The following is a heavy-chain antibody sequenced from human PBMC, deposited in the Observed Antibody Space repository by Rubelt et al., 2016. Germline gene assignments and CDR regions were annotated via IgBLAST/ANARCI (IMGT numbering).Heavy chain of an antibody. V-gene: IGHV4-39*06. CDR1: DGSISDSSYY. CDR2: IYYSGRT. J-gene: IGHJ5*01. Sequence: RLQLQESGPGLVKSSETLSLTCTVSDGSISDSSYYWGWIRQPPGKGLGWIGNIYYSGRTYYNPSLKSRVAVSVNTSKNQFSLNLRSVTAADTAVYYCARESSGHSGSYDSWGQGTLVTVSS. CDR3: ARESSGHSGSYDS. D-gene: IGHD1-26*01.